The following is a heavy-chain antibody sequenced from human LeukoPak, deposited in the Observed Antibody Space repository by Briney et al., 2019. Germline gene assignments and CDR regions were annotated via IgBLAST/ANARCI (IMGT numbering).Heavy chain of an antibody. CDR1: GYTFTSNY. D-gene: IGHD6-19*01. CDR3: ARDPALVAGTFADY. Sequence: GASVKVSCKAFGYTFTSNYMHWVRQAPGQGPEWMGVISPSGGSTTYAQKFQGRVTMTRDMSTSTVYMELSSLRSEDTAVYYCARDPALVAGTFADYWGQGTLVTVSS. V-gene: IGHV1-46*01. CDR2: ISPSGGST. J-gene: IGHJ4*02.